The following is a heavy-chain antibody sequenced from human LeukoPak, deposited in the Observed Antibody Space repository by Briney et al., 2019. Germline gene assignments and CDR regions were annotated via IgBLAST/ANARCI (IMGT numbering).Heavy chain of an antibody. V-gene: IGHV5-51*03. CDR1: GYSFTSYW. Sequence: GESLKISCKGSGYSFTSYWIGWVRQMPGKGLEWMGIIYPGDSDTRYSPSFQGQVTISADKSISTAYLQWSSLKASDTAMYYCARAPGYSRSWYAGYYYYYMDVWGKGTTVTVSS. D-gene: IGHD6-13*01. CDR2: IYPGDSDT. CDR3: ARAPGYSRSWYAGYYYYYMDV. J-gene: IGHJ6*03.